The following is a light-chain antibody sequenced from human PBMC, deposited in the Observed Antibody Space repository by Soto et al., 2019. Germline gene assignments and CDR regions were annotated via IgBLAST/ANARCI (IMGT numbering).Light chain of an antibody. Sequence: SYELTQAPSVSVSPGQTASITCSGDKLGDKYACWYQQKPGQSPVLVIYQDSKRPSGIPERFSGSNSGNTATLTISGTQAMDEADYYCQAWDSSTFVFGGGTKVTVL. CDR3: QAWDSSTFV. V-gene: IGLV3-1*01. J-gene: IGLJ2*01. CDR1: KLGDKY. CDR2: QDS.